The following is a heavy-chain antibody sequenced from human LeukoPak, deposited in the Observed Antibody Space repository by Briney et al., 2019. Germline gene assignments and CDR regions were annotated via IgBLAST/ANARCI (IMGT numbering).Heavy chain of an antibody. CDR3: AKDWAYYYDNYGLDY. D-gene: IGHD3-22*01. V-gene: IGHV3-48*04. CDR2: ISSSGSTI. Sequence: GESLRLSCAASGFTFSSYSMNWVRQAPGKGLEWVSYISSSGSTIDYADSVRGRFTISRDNAKNSLYLQMNSLRAEDTAVYYCAKDWAYYYDNYGLDYWGQGTLVTVSS. J-gene: IGHJ4*02. CDR1: GFTFSSYS.